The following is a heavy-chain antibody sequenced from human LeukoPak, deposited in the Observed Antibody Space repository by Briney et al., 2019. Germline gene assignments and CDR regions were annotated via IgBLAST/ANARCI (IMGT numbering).Heavy chain of an antibody. V-gene: IGHV3-30*02. CDR1: GFTFNTYG. CDR2: VRHDGSNK. Sequence: GGSLRLSCAASGFTFNTYGMHWVRQAPGKGLEWVAFVRHDGSNKYYADSVKGRFTISRDNSKNTLYLQMNSLRAEDTAVYYCVRILDSAWGELGYWGQGTLVTVTS. J-gene: IGHJ4*02. CDR3: VRILDSAWGELGY. D-gene: IGHD6-19*01.